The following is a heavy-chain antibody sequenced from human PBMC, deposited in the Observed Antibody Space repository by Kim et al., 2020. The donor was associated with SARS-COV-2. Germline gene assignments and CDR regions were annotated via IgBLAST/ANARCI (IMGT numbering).Heavy chain of an antibody. D-gene: IGHD3-3*01. Sequence: GASLRLSCAPSGFTFGNYGMHWVRQAPGQGLEWVAVIWYDGSNIKYADSVKGRFTISRDNSRNTLYLQMNNLRAEDTAVYYCARDYYYNFWSAFDYWGQGTLVTVSS. V-gene: IGHV3-33*01. CDR1: GFTFGNYG. J-gene: IGHJ4*02. CDR3: ARDYYYNFWSAFDY. CDR2: IWYDGSNI.